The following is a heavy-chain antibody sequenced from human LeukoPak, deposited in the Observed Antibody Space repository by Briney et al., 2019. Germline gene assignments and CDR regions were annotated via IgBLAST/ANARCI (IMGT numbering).Heavy chain of an antibody. CDR1: GYTFTSYY. CDR3: ARDWEGQLVGTSSFDY. D-gene: IGHD6-6*01. Sequence: ASVKVSCKASGYTFTSYYMHWVRQAPGQGLEWMGIINPSGGSTSYAQKFQGRVTMTRDMSTSTVYMELSSLRSEDTAVYYCARDWEGQLVGTSSFDYWGQGTLVTVSS. J-gene: IGHJ4*02. V-gene: IGHV1-46*01. CDR2: INPSGGST.